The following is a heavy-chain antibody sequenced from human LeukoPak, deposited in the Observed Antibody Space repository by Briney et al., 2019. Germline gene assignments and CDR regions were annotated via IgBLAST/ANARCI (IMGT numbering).Heavy chain of an antibody. V-gene: IGHV4-39*02. D-gene: IGHD6-19*01. Sequence: PSETLSLTCTVSGGSISSSSYSWGWIRQPPGKGLEWIGSIYYSGSTYYNPSLKSRVTISVDTSKNQFSLKLSSVTAADTAVYYCARDRGRYSSGWYEVFDYWGQGTLVTVSS. CDR3: ARDRGRYSSGWYEVFDY. CDR2: IYYSGST. CDR1: GGSISSSSYS. J-gene: IGHJ4*02.